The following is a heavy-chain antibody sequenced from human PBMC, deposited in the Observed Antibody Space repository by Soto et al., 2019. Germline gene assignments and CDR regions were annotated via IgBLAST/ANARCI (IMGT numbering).Heavy chain of an antibody. Sequence: EVQLVESGGGLVKPGGSLRLSCAASGFSFSDYTMNWVRQAPGKGLEWVSSISGSTSYTYYADSLKGRFTVSRDNAEKSLYLQMHSLRAEDTAVYYFARDGAFCSGTGCRDYYHYMDFWGKGTTVTVSS. D-gene: IGHD2-2*01. J-gene: IGHJ6*03. CDR1: GFSFSDYT. V-gene: IGHV3-21*01. CDR3: ARDGAFCSGTGCRDYYHYMDF. CDR2: ISGSTSYT.